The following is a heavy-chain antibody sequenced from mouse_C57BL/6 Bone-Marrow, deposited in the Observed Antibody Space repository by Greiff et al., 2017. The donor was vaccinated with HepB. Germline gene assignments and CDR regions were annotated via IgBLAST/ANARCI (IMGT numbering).Heavy chain of an antibody. CDR2: IDPNSGGT. Sequence: VQLQQPGAELVKPGASVKLSCKASGYTFTSYWMHWVKQRPGRGLEWIGRIDPNSGGTKYNEKFKSKATLTVDKPSSTAYMQLSSLTSKDSAVYYCARDYPYAMDYWGQGTSVTVSS. V-gene: IGHV1-72*01. J-gene: IGHJ4*01. CDR3: ARDYPYAMDY. CDR1: GYTFTSYW. D-gene: IGHD2-4*01.